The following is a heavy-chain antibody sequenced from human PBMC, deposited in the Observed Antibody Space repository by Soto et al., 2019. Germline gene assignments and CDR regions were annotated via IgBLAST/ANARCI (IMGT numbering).Heavy chain of an antibody. CDR3: ARSYCSDSYCRYFDY. V-gene: IGHV4-4*07. J-gene: IGHJ4*02. Sequence: TSDTLSLTCTVSGGSIRSYNRSCLRQHAGKGLEWMVSINQSRSTSYNPSLNSRVTTSVDTSKNQFSLRLSSVTAADTAIYYGARSYCSDSYCRYFDYWGRGALVTVS. CDR2: INQSRST. CDR1: GGSIRSYN. D-gene: IGHD2-15*01.